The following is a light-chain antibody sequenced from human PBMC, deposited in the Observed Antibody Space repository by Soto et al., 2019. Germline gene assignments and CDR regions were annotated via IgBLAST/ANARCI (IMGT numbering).Light chain of an antibody. CDR3: QQYGKLPIT. V-gene: IGKV3-20*01. Sequence: EIVLTQSPGTLSLSPGERATLSCRASQSVTSSYLTWYQQKPGQAPWLLIYGASTRAAGIPDRFSGSGSGTDFTLTISSLEPEDFAVYYCQQYGKLPITFGQGTRLEIK. CDR2: GAS. CDR1: QSVTSSY. J-gene: IGKJ5*01.